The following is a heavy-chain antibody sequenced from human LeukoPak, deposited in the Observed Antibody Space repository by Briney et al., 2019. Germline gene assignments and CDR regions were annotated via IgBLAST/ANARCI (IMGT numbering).Heavy chain of an antibody. Sequence: GETLRLSCAASGFTFSSYGMTWVRQAPGKGLEWVSGISSSGRTAYYADSVRGRFTISRDNAKNSLYLQMNSLRAEDTAVYYCAREVRYFALGDYWGQGTLVTVSS. V-gene: IGHV3-48*04. CDR3: AREVRYFALGDY. CDR1: GFTFSSYG. D-gene: IGHD3-9*01. J-gene: IGHJ4*02. CDR2: ISSSGRTA.